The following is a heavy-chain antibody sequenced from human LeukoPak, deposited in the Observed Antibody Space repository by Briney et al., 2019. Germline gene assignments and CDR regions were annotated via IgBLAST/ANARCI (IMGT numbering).Heavy chain of an antibody. V-gene: IGHV3-21*01. CDR3: ARDRLAAAGNFDY. J-gene: IGHJ4*02. CDR2: ISSSSSYI. Sequence: GGSLRLSYAASGFTFSSYSMNWVRQAPGKGLEWVSSISSSSSYIYYADSVKGRFTISRDNAKNSLYLQMNSLRAEDTAVYYCARDRLAAAGNFDYWGQGTLVTVSS. CDR1: GFTFSSYS. D-gene: IGHD6-13*01.